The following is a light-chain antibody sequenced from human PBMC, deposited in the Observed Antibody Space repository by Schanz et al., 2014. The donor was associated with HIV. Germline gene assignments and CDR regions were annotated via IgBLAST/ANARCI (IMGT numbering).Light chain of an antibody. CDR2: ANN. CDR1: SSNIGSNT. V-gene: IGLV1-44*01. J-gene: IGLJ2*01. Sequence: QSVLTQPPSASGTPGQRVTISCSGSSSNIGSNTVNWYQHLPGAAPKLLIYANNLRPSGVPDRFSGSKSGTSASLAISGLQSEDEADYYCAAWDASLKGVVFGGGTKLTVL. CDR3: AAWDASLKGVV.